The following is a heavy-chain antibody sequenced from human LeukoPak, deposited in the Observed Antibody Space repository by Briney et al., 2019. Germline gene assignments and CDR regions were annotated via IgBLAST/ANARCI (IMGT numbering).Heavy chain of an antibody. V-gene: IGHV3-30-3*01. D-gene: IGHD6-19*01. CDR3: ARRIAVAGLDY. Sequence: GGSLRLSCAASGFTFSSYAMHWVRQAPGKGLEWVAVISYDGSNKYYADSVKGRFTISRDNSKNTLYLQMNSLRAEDTAVYYCARRIAVAGLDYWGQGTLVTVSS. J-gene: IGHJ4*02. CDR1: GFTFSSYA. CDR2: ISYDGSNK.